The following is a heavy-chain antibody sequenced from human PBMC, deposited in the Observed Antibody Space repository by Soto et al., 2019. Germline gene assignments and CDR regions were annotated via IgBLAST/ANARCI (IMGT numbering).Heavy chain of an antibody. Sequence: AGGSLRLSCAASGFTFSSYGMHWVRQAPGKGLEWVAVISYDGSNKYYADSVKGRFTISRDNSKNTLYLQMNSLRAEDTAVYYCAKEPIAVAGYYFDYWGQGTLVTVSS. CDR1: GFTFSSYG. J-gene: IGHJ4*02. V-gene: IGHV3-30*18. CDR3: AKEPIAVAGYYFDY. CDR2: ISYDGSNK. D-gene: IGHD6-19*01.